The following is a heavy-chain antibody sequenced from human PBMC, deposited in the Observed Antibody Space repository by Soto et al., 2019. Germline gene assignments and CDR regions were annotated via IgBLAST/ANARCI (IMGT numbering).Heavy chain of an antibody. CDR1: GGSISSSSYY. V-gene: IGHV4-39*01. CDR2: IYYSGST. Sequence: SETLSLTCTVSGGSISSSSYYWGWIRQPPGKGLEWIGSIYYSGSTYYNPSLKSRVTISVDTSKNQFSLKLSSVTAADTAVYYCARHPGGYDYTEGAVDYWGQGTLVTVSS. D-gene: IGHD5-12*01. CDR3: ARHPGGYDYTEGAVDY. J-gene: IGHJ4*02.